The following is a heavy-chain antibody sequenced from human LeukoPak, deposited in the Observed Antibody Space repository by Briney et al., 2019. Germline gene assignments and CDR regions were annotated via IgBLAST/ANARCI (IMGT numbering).Heavy chain of an antibody. D-gene: IGHD3-22*01. CDR2: IKSETDGGTT. CDR3: TTDDYYDSSGYHTLGDY. V-gene: IGHV3-15*01. CDR1: GFTFSNAW. J-gene: IGHJ4*02. Sequence: GGSLRLSCAASGFTFSNAWMSWVRQAPGKGLEWVGRIKSETDGGTTDYAAPVKGRFTISRDDSKNTLYLQMNSLKTADTAVYYCTTDDYYDSSGYHTLGDYWGQGTLVTVSS.